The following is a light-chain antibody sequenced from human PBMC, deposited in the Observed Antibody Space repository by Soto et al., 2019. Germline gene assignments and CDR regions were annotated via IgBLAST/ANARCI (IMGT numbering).Light chain of an antibody. V-gene: IGKV3-15*01. Sequence: EIVRTQSPATLSMSPGERTPLSCRASQSVGSNLAWYQHKPGQAPRLLIYGASTRATGIPARLSGSVSGTEFTLIIISLQSEDFAVYYCQQYGNGTPLTFGGGTNVEIK. J-gene: IGKJ4*01. CDR2: GAS. CDR3: QQYGNGTPLT. CDR1: QSVGSN.